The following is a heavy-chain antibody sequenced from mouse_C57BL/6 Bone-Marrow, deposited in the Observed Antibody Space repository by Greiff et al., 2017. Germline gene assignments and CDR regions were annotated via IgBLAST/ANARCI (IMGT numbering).Heavy chain of an antibody. V-gene: IGHV1-69*01. CDR2: IDPSDSYT. CDR3: ARLGDYDWCAY. CDR1: GYTFTSYW. Sequence: QVQLQQPGAELVMPGASVKLSCKASGYTFTSYWMHWVKQRPGQGLEWIGEIDPSDSYTNYNQKFKGKSTLTVDKSSSTAYMQLSSLTSEDSAVYYCARLGDYDWCAYWGQGTLVTVSA. J-gene: IGHJ3*01. D-gene: IGHD2-4*01.